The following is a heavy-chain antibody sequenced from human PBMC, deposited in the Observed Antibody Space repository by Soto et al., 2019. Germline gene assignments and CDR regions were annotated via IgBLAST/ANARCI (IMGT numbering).Heavy chain of an antibody. CDR3: ARNTIFRYYYCMDV. D-gene: IGHD3-3*01. V-gene: IGHV1-8*01. Sequence: QVQLVQSGAEVKKHGASVKVSCKASGYTFTSYDINWVRQATGQGLEWMGWMNPNSGNTGYAQKFQGRVTMTRNTSISTAYMALSSLRSEDTAVYYCARNTIFRYYYCMDVWGQGTTVTVAS. CDR2: MNPNSGNT. J-gene: IGHJ6*02. CDR1: GYTFTSYD.